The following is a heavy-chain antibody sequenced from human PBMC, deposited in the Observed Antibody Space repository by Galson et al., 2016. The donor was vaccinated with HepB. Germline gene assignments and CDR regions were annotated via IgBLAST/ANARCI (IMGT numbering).Heavy chain of an antibody. D-gene: IGHD4-17*01. J-gene: IGHJ4*02. CDR1: GLPFSSYA. V-gene: IGHV3-23*01. CDR2: ISGAGTA. CDR3: FRVPRYYADYSSGVGDY. Sequence: SLRLSCAASGLPFSSYAMSWVRQAPGKGLAWVSTISGAGTASYAYSVKGRFTISRDNSKNTLDLQMDSLRVEDTALYFCFRVPRYYADYSSGVGDYWGQGTLVTVSS.